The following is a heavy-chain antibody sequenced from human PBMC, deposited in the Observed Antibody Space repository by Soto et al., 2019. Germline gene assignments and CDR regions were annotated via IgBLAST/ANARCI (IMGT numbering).Heavy chain of an antibody. CDR3: ARYIAAAKTYYYYGMDV. J-gene: IGHJ6*02. Sequence: GESLKISCKGSGYSFTSYWIGWVRQMTGKGLEWMGIIYPGDSDTRYSPSFQGQVTISADKSISTAYLQWSSLKASDTAMYYCARYIAAAKTYYYYGMDVWGQGTTVTVSS. V-gene: IGHV5-51*01. D-gene: IGHD6-13*01. CDR2: IYPGDSDT. CDR1: GYSFTSYW.